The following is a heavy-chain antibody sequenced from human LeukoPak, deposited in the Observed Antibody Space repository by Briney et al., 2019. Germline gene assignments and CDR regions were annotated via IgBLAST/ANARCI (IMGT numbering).Heavy chain of an antibody. J-gene: IGHJ4*02. CDR2: IYSSDT. Sequence: GGSLRLSCAASGFTVSSNYMSWVRQAPGPGLEWVSVIYSSDTYYADSVKGRFTISRDNSKNTLYLQMNSLRVEDTAVYYCARGSYFDYWGQGTLVTVSS. V-gene: IGHV3-53*01. CDR1: GFTVSSNY. CDR3: ARGSYFDY.